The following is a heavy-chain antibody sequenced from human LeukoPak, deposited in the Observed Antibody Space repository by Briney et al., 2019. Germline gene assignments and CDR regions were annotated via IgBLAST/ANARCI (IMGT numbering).Heavy chain of an antibody. Sequence: GGSLRLSCAASGFTVSSNYMSWVRQAPGKGLEWVSVIYSGGSTYYADSVKGRFTISGDNSKNTLYLQMNSLRAEDTAVYYCARRENYYDSSGYYSHYFDYWGQGTLVTVSS. J-gene: IGHJ4*02. V-gene: IGHV3-66*01. CDR1: GFTVSSNY. D-gene: IGHD3-22*01. CDR2: IYSGGST. CDR3: ARRENYYDSSGYYSHYFDY.